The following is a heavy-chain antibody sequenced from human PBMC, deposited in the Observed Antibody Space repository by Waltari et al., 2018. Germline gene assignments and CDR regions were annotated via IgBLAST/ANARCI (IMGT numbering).Heavy chain of an antibody. J-gene: IGHJ6*04. CDR1: GFIFSTYW. CDR2: IDNGDGSGT. Sequence: EVQLVASGGGFVQPGGSLSISYEASGFIFSTYWMQWVRQAPGKGLVWVSRIDNGDGSGTSYADSVKGRFTISRDNAKNTLYLQMNSLRAEDTGVYYCARDHYYSKDVWGTGTTVTVSS. CDR3: ARDHYYSKDV. V-gene: IGHV3-74*01.